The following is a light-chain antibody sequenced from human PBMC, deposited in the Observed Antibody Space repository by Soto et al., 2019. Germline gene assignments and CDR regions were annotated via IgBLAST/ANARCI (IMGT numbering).Light chain of an antibody. CDR2: DVS. CDR3: SSYASDNTVV. V-gene: IGLV2-14*03. CDR1: SSDVGGYNY. Sequence: QSVLTQPASVSGSPGQSITISCTGTSSDVGGYNYVSWYQQHPGKAPKFMIYDVSNRPSGVSDRFSGSKSGNMASLTISGLQAEDEADYYSSSYASDNTVVFGGGTKLTVL. J-gene: IGLJ2*01.